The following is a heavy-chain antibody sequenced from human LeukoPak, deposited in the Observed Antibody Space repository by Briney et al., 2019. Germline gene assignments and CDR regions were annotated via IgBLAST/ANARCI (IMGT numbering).Heavy chain of an antibody. D-gene: IGHD4-17*01. J-gene: IGHJ4*02. Sequence: ASVKVSCKASGGTFSSYAISWVRQAPGQGLEWMGGIIPIFGTANYAQKFQGRVTITTDESTSTAYMELSSLRSEDAAVYYCARVRDYGTTGPLYYFDYWGQGTLVTVSS. CDR2: IIPIFGTA. V-gene: IGHV1-69*05. CDR3: ARVRDYGTTGPLYYFDY. CDR1: GGTFSSYA.